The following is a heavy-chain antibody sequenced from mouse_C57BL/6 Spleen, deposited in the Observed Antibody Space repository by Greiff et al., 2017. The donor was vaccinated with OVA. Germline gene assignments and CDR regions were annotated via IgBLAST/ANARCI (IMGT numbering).Heavy chain of an antibody. CDR2: IYPGDGDT. J-gene: IGHJ2*01. CDR3: AGYSNYDYFDY. CDR1: GYAFSSSW. D-gene: IGHD2-5*01. V-gene: IGHV1-82*01. Sequence: QVQLQQSGPELVKPGASVKISCKASGYAFSSSWMNWVKQRPGKGLEWIGRIYPGDGDTNYNGKFKGKATLTADKSSSTAYMQLSSLTSEDSAVYFCAGYSNYDYFDYWGQVTTLTVSS.